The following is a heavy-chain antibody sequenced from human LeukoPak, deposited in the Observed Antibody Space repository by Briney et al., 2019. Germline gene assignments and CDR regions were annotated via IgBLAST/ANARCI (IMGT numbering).Heavy chain of an antibody. J-gene: IGHJ5*02. Sequence: SVKVSCKASGGTFSSYAISWVRQAPGQGLEWMGGIIPIFCTAHYAQKFQGRVTITPDESTSTDYMELSSLRSEDTAVYDCAREGGGNSVIAAAGTRWFDPWGQGTLVTVSS. CDR1: GGTFSSYA. D-gene: IGHD6-13*01. CDR3: AREGGGNSVIAAAGTRWFDP. V-gene: IGHV1-69*01. CDR2: IIPIFCTA.